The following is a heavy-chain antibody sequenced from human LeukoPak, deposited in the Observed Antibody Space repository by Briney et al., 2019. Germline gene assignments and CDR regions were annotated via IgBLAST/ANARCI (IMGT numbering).Heavy chain of an antibody. CDR3: VRDTLGEGEDANYAVYYFDY. V-gene: IGHV3-7*01. J-gene: IGHJ4*02. CDR2: IKQDGNEK. CDR1: GFTFSSYS. Sequence: PGGSLRLSCAASGFTFSSYSMNWVRQAPGKGLEWVANIKQDGNEKYYVDSVKGRFTISRDNSKNSLDLQMNSLRAEDTAVYYCVRDTLGEGEDANYAVYYFDYWGQGTPVTVSS. D-gene: IGHD4/OR15-4a*01.